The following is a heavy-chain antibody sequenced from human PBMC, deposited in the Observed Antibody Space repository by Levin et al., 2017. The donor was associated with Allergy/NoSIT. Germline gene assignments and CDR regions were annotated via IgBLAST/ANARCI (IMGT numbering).Heavy chain of an antibody. V-gene: IGHV4-30-4*01. D-gene: IGHD3-22*01. CDR3: ASAYYYDSSGYYYFYR. Sequence: SETLSLTCTVSGGSISSGDYYWSWIRQPPGKGLEWIGYIYYSGSTYYNPSLKSRVTISVDTSKNQFSLNLSSVTAADTAVYYCASAYYYDSSGYYYFYRWGQGTLVTVSS. CDR2: IYYSGST. CDR1: GGSISSGDYY. J-gene: IGHJ4*02.